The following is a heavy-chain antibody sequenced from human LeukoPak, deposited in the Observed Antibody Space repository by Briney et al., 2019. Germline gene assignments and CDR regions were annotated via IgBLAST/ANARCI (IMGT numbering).Heavy chain of an antibody. CDR1: GFTVSSNY. J-gene: IGHJ3*02. V-gene: IGHV3-66*02. CDR2: IYSGGTT. CDR3: AGNDAFDI. Sequence: PGGSLRLSCAASGFTVSSNYMSWVRQAPGKGLEWVSVIYSGGTTYYADSVKGRFTISRDNSKNTLNLQMNSLRGDYTAVYYCAGNDAFDIWGEGAMVTVSS.